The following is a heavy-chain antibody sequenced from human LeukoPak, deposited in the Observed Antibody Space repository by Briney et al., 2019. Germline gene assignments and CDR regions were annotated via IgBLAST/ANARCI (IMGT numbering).Heavy chain of an antibody. D-gene: IGHD3-22*01. CDR3: ARGGDYYYDSSGCTDY. CDR1: GFTFSSYA. J-gene: IGHJ4*02. V-gene: IGHV3-30*04. CDR2: ISYDGSNK. Sequence: GGSLRLSCAASGFTFSSYAMHWVRQAPGKGLEWVAVISYDGSNKYYADSVKGRFTISRDNSKNTLYLQMNSLRAEDTAVYYCARGGDYYYDSSGCTDYWGQGTLVTVSS.